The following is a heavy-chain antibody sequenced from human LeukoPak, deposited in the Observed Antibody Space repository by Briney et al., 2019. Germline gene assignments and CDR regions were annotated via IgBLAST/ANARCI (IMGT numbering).Heavy chain of an antibody. CDR3: ARHTGEFWSGYYDAFDI. D-gene: IGHD3-3*01. Sequence: PSETLSLTCTVSGGSLSSSSHYWGWIRQPPEKGLEWIGTIYYSGSTYYNPSLQSRVTISVDTSKNQISLRLSSVTAADTAVYYCARHTGEFWSGYYDAFDIWGQGTMVTVSS. V-gene: IGHV4-39*01. CDR1: GGSLSSSSHY. CDR2: IYYSGST. J-gene: IGHJ3*02.